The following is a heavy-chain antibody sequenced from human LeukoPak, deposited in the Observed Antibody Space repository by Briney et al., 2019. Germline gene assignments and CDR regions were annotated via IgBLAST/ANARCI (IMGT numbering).Heavy chain of an antibody. D-gene: IGHD4-17*01. CDR3: ARDLGRTTVTDY. V-gene: IGHV3-23*01. J-gene: IGHJ4*02. CDR1: GFTFSSYA. Sequence: GGSLRLSCAASGFTFSSYAMSWVRQAPGKGLEWVSAISGSGGSTYYADSVKGRFTISRDNSKNTLYLQMNSLRAEDTAVYYCARDLGRTTVTDYWGQGTLVTVSS. CDR2: ISGSGGST.